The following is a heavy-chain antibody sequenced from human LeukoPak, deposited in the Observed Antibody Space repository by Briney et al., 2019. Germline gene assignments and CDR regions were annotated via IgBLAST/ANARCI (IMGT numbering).Heavy chain of an antibody. CDR2: INPSTGTT. V-gene: IGHV1-2*06. CDR3: ARDASNWSAFDS. Sequence: ASVKVSCKAPGYTFTGYSIHWVRQAPGQGLEWMGRINPSTGTTTYAQKFKGRVIMTRDTSIGTAYMELSGLRFVDTAVYYCARDASNWSAFDSWGQGSLVTVSS. J-gene: IGHJ4*02. D-gene: IGHD4-11*01. CDR1: GYTFTGYS.